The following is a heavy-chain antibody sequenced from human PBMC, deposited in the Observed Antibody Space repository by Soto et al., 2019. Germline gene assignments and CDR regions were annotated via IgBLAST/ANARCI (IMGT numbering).Heavy chain of an antibody. CDR2: IIPIFGTA. CDR3: ARDFGYQGSPNYYYYGMDV. CDR1: GGTFSSYA. D-gene: IGHD5-18*01. J-gene: IGHJ6*02. Sequence: GASVKVSCKASGGTFSSYAISWVRQAPGQGLEWMGGIIPIFGTANYAQKFQGRVTITADESTSTAYMELSSLRSEDTAVYYCARDFGYQGSPNYYYYGMDVWGQGTTVTVSS. V-gene: IGHV1-69*13.